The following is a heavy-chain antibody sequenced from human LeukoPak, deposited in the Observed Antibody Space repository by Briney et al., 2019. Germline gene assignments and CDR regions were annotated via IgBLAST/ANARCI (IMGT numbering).Heavy chain of an antibody. J-gene: IGHJ4*02. CDR1: GFTFSSYS. CDR2: ISSSSSYI. D-gene: IGHD6-6*01. Sequence: GGSLRLSCAASGFTFSSYSMNWVRQAPGKGLGWVSSISSSSSYIYYADSVKGRFTISRDNAKNSLYLQMNSLRAEDTAVYYCARMSYSSSHLTFDYWGQGTLVTVSS. V-gene: IGHV3-21*01. CDR3: ARMSYSSSHLTFDY.